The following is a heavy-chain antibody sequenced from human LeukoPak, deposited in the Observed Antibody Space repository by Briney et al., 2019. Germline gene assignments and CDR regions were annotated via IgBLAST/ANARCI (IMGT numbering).Heavy chain of an antibody. Sequence: SETLSLTCTVSGVSISSYYWSWIRQPPGKGLEWIGYIYYSGSTNYNPSLKSRVTISADTSKNHFSLKLSSVTAADTAVYYCARGMYYYDSSGYWGRWFDPWGQGTLVTVSS. J-gene: IGHJ5*02. CDR2: IYYSGST. CDR3: ARGMYYYDSSGYWGRWFDP. D-gene: IGHD3-22*01. CDR1: GVSISSYY. V-gene: IGHV4-59*01.